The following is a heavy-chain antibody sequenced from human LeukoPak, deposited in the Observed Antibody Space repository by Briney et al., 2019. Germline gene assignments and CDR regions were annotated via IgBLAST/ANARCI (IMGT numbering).Heavy chain of an antibody. V-gene: IGHV1-18*01. Sequence: ASVKVSCKASGYTFTNYGINWVRQAPGQGLEWMGWFSAYNGNTNDAQKLQGRVTMTTDTSTSPAYMELRSLRSDDTAVYYCARDLDQYSGRFGGFGHDFWGQGTLVTVSS. J-gene: IGHJ4*02. CDR2: FSAYNGNT. D-gene: IGHD1-26*01. CDR3: ARDLDQYSGRFGGFGHDF. CDR1: GYTFTNYG.